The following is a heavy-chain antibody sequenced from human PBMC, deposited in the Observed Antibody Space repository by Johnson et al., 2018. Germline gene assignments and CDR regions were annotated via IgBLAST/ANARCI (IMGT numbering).Heavy chain of an antibody. CDR2: IYSGGST. CDR1: GFTVSNNY. Sequence: VQLVESGGGLIQPGGSLRLSCAVSGFTVSNNYMSWVRQAPGKGLEWVSLIYSGGSTYYADSVKGRFTISRDNAKNSLYLQMNSLRAEDTAVYYCARSQAVQHWGQGTLVTVSS. J-gene: IGHJ1*01. CDR3: ARSQAVQH. V-gene: IGHV3-53*01.